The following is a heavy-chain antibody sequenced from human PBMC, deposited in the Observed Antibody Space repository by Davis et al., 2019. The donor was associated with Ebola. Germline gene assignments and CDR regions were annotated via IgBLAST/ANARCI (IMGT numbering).Heavy chain of an antibody. D-gene: IGHD3-10*01. CDR3: ARAGDSFDY. Sequence: PSETLSLTCTVSGYSISSGYYWGWIRQPPGKGLEWIGSIYHSGSTYYNPSLKSRVTISVDTSKNHFSLKLSSVTAADTAVYYCARAGDSFDYWGQGTLVTVSS. CDR1: GYSISSGYY. V-gene: IGHV4-38-2*02. J-gene: IGHJ4*02. CDR2: IYHSGST.